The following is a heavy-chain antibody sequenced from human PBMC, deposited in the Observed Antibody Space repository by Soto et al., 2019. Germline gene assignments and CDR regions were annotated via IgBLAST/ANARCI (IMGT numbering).Heavy chain of an antibody. CDR1: GFTFSDHD. J-gene: IGHJ4*02. CDR2: IKNKANSYAT. CDR3: IRVSLVTTRRYFDY. V-gene: IGHV3-72*01. D-gene: IGHD1-1*01. Sequence: EVQLVESGGGLVQPGGSLRLSCAASGFTFSDHDMDWVRQAPGKGLEWVGRIKNKANSYATQYAASVKGRFSISRDESENLRNLQMKRLKPDDTDVVFCIRVSLVTTRRYFDYWGQGILVTVSS.